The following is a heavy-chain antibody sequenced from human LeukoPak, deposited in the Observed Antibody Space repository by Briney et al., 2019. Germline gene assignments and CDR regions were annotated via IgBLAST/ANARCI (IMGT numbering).Heavy chain of an antibody. J-gene: IGHJ4*02. D-gene: IGHD3-3*01. Sequence: ASVKVSCKASGGTFSSYAISWVRQAPGQGLEWMGWINPNSGGTNYAQKFQGRVTMTGDTSISTAYMELGRLRSDDTAVYYCARGSPLLEWYFDYRGQGTLVTVSS. CDR3: ARGSPLLEWYFDY. CDR1: GGTFSSYA. CDR2: INPNSGGT. V-gene: IGHV1-2*02.